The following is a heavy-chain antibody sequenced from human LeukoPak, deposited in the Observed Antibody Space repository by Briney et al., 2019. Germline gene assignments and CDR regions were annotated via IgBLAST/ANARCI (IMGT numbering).Heavy chain of an antibody. Sequence: QPGGSLRLSCAASGFTVSSNYMSWVRQAPGKGLEWVSVIYSGGSTYYADSVKGRFTISRDNSKNTLYLQMSSLRAEDTAVYYCAGLPAYYYDTSGFYFDYWGQGTLVTVSS. CDR1: GFTVSSNY. CDR3: AGLPAYYYDTSGFYFDY. CDR2: IYSGGST. J-gene: IGHJ4*02. D-gene: IGHD3-22*01. V-gene: IGHV3-66*04.